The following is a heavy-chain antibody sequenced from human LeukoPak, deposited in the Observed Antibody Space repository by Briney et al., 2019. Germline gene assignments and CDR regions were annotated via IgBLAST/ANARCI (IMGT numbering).Heavy chain of an antibody. J-gene: IGHJ4*02. Sequence: PGGSLRLSCEASGFTFSDYSMSWVRQAPGEGLEWLSYITSTSDTIYYADSVKGRFTSSRDNAKNSVYLQMNSLSAEDTAVYYCARSSGYPFFDYWGQGTLVTVSS. D-gene: IGHD3-22*01. CDR1: GFTFSDYS. V-gene: IGHV3-48*01. CDR3: ARSSGYPFFDY. CDR2: ITSTSDTI.